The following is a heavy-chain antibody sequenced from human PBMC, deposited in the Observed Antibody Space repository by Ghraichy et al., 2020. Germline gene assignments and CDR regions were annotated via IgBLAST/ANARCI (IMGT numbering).Heavy chain of an antibody. Sequence: ASVKVSCKASGYTFTAYYMHWVRQAPGQGLEWMGWINPNSGGTNYVQKFQGRVTMTRDTSISTAYMELSRLRSDDTAVYYCARVNQYNWFDPWGQGTPVTVSS. CDR3: ARVNQYNWFDP. J-gene: IGHJ5*02. D-gene: IGHD4-11*01. CDR1: GYTFTAYY. V-gene: IGHV1-2*02. CDR2: INPNSGGT.